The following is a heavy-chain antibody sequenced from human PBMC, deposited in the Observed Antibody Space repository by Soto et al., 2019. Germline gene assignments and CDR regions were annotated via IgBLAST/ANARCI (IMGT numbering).Heavy chain of an antibody. CDR1: GFTFSNYA. Sequence: PGGSLRLSCAASGFTFSNYAVTWVRQAPGKGLEWVSTISGSGGSTYYADSVKGRFTISRDNSKNTLYLQMNSLRAEDTAVYYCARNYYDSSGGFDYWGQGTLVTVSA. J-gene: IGHJ4*02. V-gene: IGHV3-23*01. CDR3: ARNYYDSSGGFDY. CDR2: ISGSGGST. D-gene: IGHD3-22*01.